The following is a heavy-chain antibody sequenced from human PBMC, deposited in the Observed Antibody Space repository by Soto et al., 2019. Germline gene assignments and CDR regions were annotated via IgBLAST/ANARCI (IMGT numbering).Heavy chain of an antibody. CDR3: ARGTEYSSSWYVLETRGGPLGTFFDY. V-gene: IGHV5-51*01. D-gene: IGHD6-13*01. J-gene: IGHJ4*02. Sequence: GESLKISCKGSGYSFTSYWIGWVRQMPGKGLEWMGIIYPGDSDTRYSPSFQGQGTISADKSISTAYLQWSSLKASDTAMYYCARGTEYSSSWYVLETRGGPLGTFFDYWGQGTLVTVSS. CDR2: IYPGDSDT. CDR1: GYSFTSYW.